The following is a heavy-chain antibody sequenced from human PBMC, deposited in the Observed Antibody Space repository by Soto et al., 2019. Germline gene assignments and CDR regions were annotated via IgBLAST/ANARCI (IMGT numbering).Heavy chain of an antibody. Sequence: SETLSLTCTVSGGSISSGDYYWGWVRQPPGKGLEWIGSVSFTGTTYYSPSLKSRVTTSIDTSRNQFSLKLSSVTAADTAVYYCARGGLLPDYWGQGTLVTVSS. J-gene: IGHJ4*02. CDR3: ARGGLLPDY. D-gene: IGHD6-19*01. CDR1: GGSISSGDYY. V-gene: IGHV4-39*07. CDR2: VSFTGTT.